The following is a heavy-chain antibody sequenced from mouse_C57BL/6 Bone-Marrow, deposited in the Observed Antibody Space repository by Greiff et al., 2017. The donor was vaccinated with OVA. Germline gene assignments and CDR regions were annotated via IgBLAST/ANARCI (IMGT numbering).Heavy chain of an antibody. CDR1: GYTFTSYG. CDR3: ARGTTVGYFDV. J-gene: IGHJ1*03. Sequence: VQRVESGAELARPGASVKLSCKASGYTFTSYGISWVKQRTGQGLEWIGEIYPRSGNTYYNEKFKGKATLTADKSSSTAYMELRSLTSEDSAVYFCARGTTVGYFDVWGTGTTVTVSS. D-gene: IGHD1-1*01. CDR2: IYPRSGNT. V-gene: IGHV1-81*01.